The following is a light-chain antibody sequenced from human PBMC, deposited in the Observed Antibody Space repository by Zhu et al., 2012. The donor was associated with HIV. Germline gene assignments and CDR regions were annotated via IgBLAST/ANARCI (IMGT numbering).Light chain of an antibody. CDR3: QQYNNYPWT. CDR1: QSISTW. J-gene: IGKJ1*01. V-gene: IGKV1-5*03. CDR2: KAS. Sequence: DIQMTQSPSTLSASVGDRVTITCRASQSISTWLAWYQQKPGKAPKVLIYKASSLESGVPSRFSGTISETEFTLTISSLQADDFATYYCQQYNNYPWTFGQGTKVEIK.